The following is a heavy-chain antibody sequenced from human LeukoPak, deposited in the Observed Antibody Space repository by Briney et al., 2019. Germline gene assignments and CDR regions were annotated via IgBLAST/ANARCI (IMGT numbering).Heavy chain of an antibody. Sequence: ASVKVSCKASGGTFISYAISWVRQAPGQGLEWMGWINPNSGGTNYAQKFQGWVTMTRDTSISTAYMELSRLRSDDTAVYYCARGHYDILTGHYYFDYWGQGTLVTVSS. CDR2: INPNSGGT. CDR3: ARGHYDILTGHYYFDY. V-gene: IGHV1-2*04. CDR1: GGTFISYA. J-gene: IGHJ4*02. D-gene: IGHD3-9*01.